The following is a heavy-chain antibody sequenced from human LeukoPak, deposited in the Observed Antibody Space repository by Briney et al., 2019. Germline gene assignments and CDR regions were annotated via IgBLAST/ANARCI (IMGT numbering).Heavy chain of an antibody. CDR1: GFTFSNYC. J-gene: IGHJ4*02. CDR2: ICSGESTI. D-gene: IGHD2-2*01. Sequence: PGGSLRPSCAASGFTFSNYCMHWVRQPPGKGLVWVSQICSGESTIKFADSVKGRFTISRDNAKNTLYLQMSSLRVEDTAVYYCVRGVPVTPGIDYWGQGTLVTVSS. CDR3: VRGVPVTPGIDY. V-gene: IGHV3-74*01.